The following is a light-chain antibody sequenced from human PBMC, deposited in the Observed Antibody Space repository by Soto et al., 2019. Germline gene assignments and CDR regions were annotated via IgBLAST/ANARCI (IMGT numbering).Light chain of an antibody. CDR2: QAS. Sequence: DIQMTQSPSTLSASVGDRVSITCRASQSISRQLAWYQQKPGKAPNLLIYQASNLETGVPSRFTGSGSGTEFTLTISSLQPEDFATYYCQQSHGIPYTFGQGTKLEIK. V-gene: IGKV1-5*03. CDR3: QQSHGIPYT. J-gene: IGKJ2*01. CDR1: QSISRQ.